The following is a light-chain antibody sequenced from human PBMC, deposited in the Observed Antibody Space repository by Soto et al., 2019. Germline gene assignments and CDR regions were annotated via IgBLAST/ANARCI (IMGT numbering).Light chain of an antibody. CDR3: QEYNNWPPFMYT. V-gene: IGKV3-15*01. CDR2: GAS. CDR1: QSISTY. Sequence: EIVMTQSPATLSVSPGERATLSCRASQSISTYLAWYQHKPGQAPRHLIYGASIRATGSPARFSGTGSGTEFTLTISSLQCEDFAVYYCQEYNNWPPFMYTLGQGTKLEI. J-gene: IGKJ2*01.